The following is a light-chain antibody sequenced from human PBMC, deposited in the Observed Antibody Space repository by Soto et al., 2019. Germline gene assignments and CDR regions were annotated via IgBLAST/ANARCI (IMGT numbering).Light chain of an antibody. Sequence: QSALTQPASVSGSPGQSITVSCTGTSSDIGGHNYVSWYQQHPGKVPKLIIYEVSNRPSGVSNRFSGSKSGNTASLTVSGLHAEDEADYYCSSYTTTSTVVFGGGTKLTVL. V-gene: IGLV2-14*01. CDR2: EVS. CDR1: SSDIGGHNY. J-gene: IGLJ3*02. CDR3: SSYTTTSTVV.